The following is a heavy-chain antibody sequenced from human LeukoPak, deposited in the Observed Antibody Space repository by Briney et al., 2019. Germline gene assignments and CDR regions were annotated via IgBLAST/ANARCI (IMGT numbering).Heavy chain of an antibody. V-gene: IGHV3-23*01. CDR1: GFTFNLHG. Sequence: PGGSLRLSCAASGFTFNLHGMSWVRQAPGKGLEWVSTIIASGVSAYYADSVKGRFTISRDNSKNTLYLQMNSLRAEDTAIYYCAIKAKGDYWGQGTLVTVSS. CDR3: AIKAKGDY. D-gene: IGHD3-10*01. J-gene: IGHJ4*02. CDR2: IIASGVSA.